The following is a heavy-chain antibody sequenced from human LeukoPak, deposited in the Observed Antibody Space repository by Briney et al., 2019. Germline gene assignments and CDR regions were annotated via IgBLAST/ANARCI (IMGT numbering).Heavy chain of an antibody. D-gene: IGHD2-21*02. CDR2: IYYRGST. Sequence: SETLSLTCTVSGGSISSYYWSWIRQPPGKGLEWIGQIYYRGSTNYNPSLKSRVTISVDTSKNKFSLRLSSVTAADTAVYYCARLTVVTGTSFDYWGQGTLVTVSS. CDR3: ARLTVVTGTSFDY. V-gene: IGHV4-59*08. CDR1: GGSISSYY. J-gene: IGHJ4*02.